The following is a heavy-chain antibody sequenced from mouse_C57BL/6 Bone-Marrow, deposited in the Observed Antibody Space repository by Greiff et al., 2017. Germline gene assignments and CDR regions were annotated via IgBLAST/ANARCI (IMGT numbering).Heavy chain of an antibody. CDR3: TSRYYGSSCDRYFDV. V-gene: IGHV14-4*01. Sequence: EVKLQESGAELVRPGASVKLSCTASGFNIKDDYMHWVKQRPEQGLEWIGWLDPENGDTASASQFPGKANITADTSSNTAYLQHSSLSSEDTAVYYCTSRYYGSSCDRYFDVGGTGTTVTVSS. D-gene: IGHD1-1*01. CDR2: LDPENGDT. CDR1: GFNIKDDY. J-gene: IGHJ1*03.